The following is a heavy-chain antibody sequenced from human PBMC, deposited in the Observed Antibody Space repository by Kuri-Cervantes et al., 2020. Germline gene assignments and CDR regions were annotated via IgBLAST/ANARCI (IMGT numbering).Heavy chain of an antibody. Sequence: GESLKISCVASGFTFSNHWMNWVRQAPGKGLEWVANINQDGGLKDHVDSVKGRFTISRDNTENALYLQMNSLKTEDTAVYYCNTEGGLWGQGTMVTVSS. J-gene: IGHJ3*01. V-gene: IGHV3-7*05. CDR2: INQDGGLK. CDR3: NTEGGL. CDR1: GFTFSNHW.